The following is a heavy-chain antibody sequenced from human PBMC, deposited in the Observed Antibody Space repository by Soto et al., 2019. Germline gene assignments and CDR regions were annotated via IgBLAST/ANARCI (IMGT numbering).Heavy chain of an antibody. V-gene: IGHV3-23*01. J-gene: IGHJ4*02. D-gene: IGHD6-19*01. CDR3: AKDTPYEYSSGWYYFDY. Sequence: GGSMRVSCTAAGFTFSSYARIWVRQTPGKGLEWVSAISGSGGSTYYADSVKGRFTISRDNSKNTLYLQMNSLRAEDTAVYYCAKDTPYEYSSGWYYFDYWGQGTLVTVSS. CDR1: GFTFSSYA. CDR2: ISGSGGST.